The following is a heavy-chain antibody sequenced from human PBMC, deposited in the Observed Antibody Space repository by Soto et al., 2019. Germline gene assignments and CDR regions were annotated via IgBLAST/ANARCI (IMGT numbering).Heavy chain of an antibody. Sequence: QVQLVQSGAELKKTGSSVKVSCRASGDTFSSYAVNWVRQAPGRGLEWMGSIITVLSTTDYAQNFKGRLTITAEKSTKTVYMELSSLRSEDTAVYYCARRRYCGYDCYHKHYYGMDVWGQGTTVTVAS. J-gene: IGHJ6*02. CDR2: IITVLSTT. V-gene: IGHV1-69*08. D-gene: IGHD2-21*01. CDR1: GDTFSSYA. CDR3: ARRRYCGYDCYHKHYYGMDV.